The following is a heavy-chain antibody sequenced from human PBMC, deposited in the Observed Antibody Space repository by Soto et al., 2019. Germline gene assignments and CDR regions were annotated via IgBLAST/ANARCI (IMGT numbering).Heavy chain of an antibody. V-gene: IGHV4-59*01. D-gene: IGHD5-12*01. CDR2: IYYSGST. Sequence: PSETLSLTCTVSGGSISSYYWSWIRQPPGKGLEWIGYIYYSGSTNYNPSLKSRVTISVDTSKNQFSLKLSSATAADTAVYYCAREGSGYDYPDYFDYWGQGTLVTVSS. CDR1: GGSISSYY. J-gene: IGHJ4*02. CDR3: AREGSGYDYPDYFDY.